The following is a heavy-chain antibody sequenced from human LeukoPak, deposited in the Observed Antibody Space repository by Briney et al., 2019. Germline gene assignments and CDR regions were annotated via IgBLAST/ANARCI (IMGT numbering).Heavy chain of an antibody. J-gene: IGHJ4*02. V-gene: IGHV1-2*02. CDR1: GYTFTDYY. CDR3: ARGHDNTGYNYLDY. Sequence: ASVKVSCKASGYTFTDYYIHWVRQAPGQGLERMGWINPFSGGTKCAQKFQGRVPMTRDTSIATTYMEVTSLVSDDTAVYYCARGHDNTGYNYLDYWGQGTLVTVSS. CDR2: INPFSGGT. D-gene: IGHD3-9*01.